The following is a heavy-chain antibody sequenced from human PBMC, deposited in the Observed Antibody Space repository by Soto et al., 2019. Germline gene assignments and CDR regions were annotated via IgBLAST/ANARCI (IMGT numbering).Heavy chain of an antibody. CDR2: IYYSGST. V-gene: IGHV4-39*01. CDR3: ASYVRYDYGDLFDY. D-gene: IGHD4-17*01. CDR1: GGSISSSSYY. J-gene: IGHJ4*02. Sequence: QLQLQESGPGLVKPSETLSLTCTVSGGSISSSSYYWGWIRQPPGKGLEWIGSIYYSGSTYYNPSLKSRVTISVDTSKNQFSLKLSSVTAADTAVYYCASYVRYDYGDLFDYWGQGTLVTVSS.